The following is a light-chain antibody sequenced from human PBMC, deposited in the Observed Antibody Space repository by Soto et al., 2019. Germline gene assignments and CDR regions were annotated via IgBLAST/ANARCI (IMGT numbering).Light chain of an antibody. CDR2: EVT. CDR3: SSYTSSSTYNYV. J-gene: IGLJ1*01. Sequence: QSVLTQPASVSGSPGQSITISCTGTSRDIGNYNYVSWYQHHPGKAPKLMIYEVTSRPSGVSDRFSGSKSGNTASLTISGLQAEDEADYYCSSYTSSSTYNYVFGTGTKVTVL. V-gene: IGLV2-14*01. CDR1: SRDIGNYNY.